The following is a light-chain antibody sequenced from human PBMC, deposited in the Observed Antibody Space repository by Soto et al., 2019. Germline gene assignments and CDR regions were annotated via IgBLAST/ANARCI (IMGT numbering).Light chain of an antibody. V-gene: IGLV1-40*01. CDR3: QSYDSSLSGYV. CDR2: DNT. Sequence: QAVVTQPPSVSGAPGQRVTMSCTGSSSNIGAGSNVQWYQLLPGTAPKLLIYDNTNRPSGVPDRFSGSRSGTSASLAITGLQPEDEADYYCQSYDSSLSGYVFGTGTKVTVL. CDR1: SSNIGAGSN. J-gene: IGLJ1*01.